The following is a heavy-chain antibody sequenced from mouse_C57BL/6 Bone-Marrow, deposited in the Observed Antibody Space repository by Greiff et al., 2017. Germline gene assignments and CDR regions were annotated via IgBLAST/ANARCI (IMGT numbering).Heavy chain of an antibody. CDR3: ARRGEYSYGSLYYFDY. CDR1: GYTFTSYW. J-gene: IGHJ2*01. D-gene: IGHD1-1*01. V-gene: IGHV1-64*01. Sequence: QVQLQQPGAELVKPGASVKLSCKASGYTFTSYWMHWVKQRPGQGLEWIGMIHPKSGSTNYNEKFKSKATLTVVKSSSTAYMQLISLTSEDSAVYYCARRGEYSYGSLYYFDYWGQGTTLTVSS. CDR2: IHPKSGST.